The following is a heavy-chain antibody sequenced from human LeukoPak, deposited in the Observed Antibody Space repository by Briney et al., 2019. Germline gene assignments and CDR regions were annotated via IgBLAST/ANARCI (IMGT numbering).Heavy chain of an antibody. CDR2: ISYNGSNK. D-gene: IGHD1-26*01. V-gene: IGHV3-30*04. J-gene: IGHJ6*03. Sequence: TGGSLRLSCAASGFTFSSYAMHWVRQAPGKGLEWAAIISYNGSNKYYADSVKGRFTISRDNSKNTLYLQMNSLRAEDTAVYYCAKDSKIVGATFRSYHYMDVWGKGTAVTVSS. CDR1: GFTFSSYA. CDR3: AKDSKIVGATFRSYHYMDV.